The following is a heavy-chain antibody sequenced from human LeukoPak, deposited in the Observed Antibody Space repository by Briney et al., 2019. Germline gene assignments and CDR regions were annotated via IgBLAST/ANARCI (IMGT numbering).Heavy chain of an antibody. CDR3: ARGNYGSGSYYVVDFDY. Sequence: SETLSLTCTVSIDSFKNYYWNWIRQPPGKGLEWIGYIYHTGNTNYNTSLKRRLSMSIAPSKNPFSLNLNSVTAADTAVYYCARGNYGSGSYYVVDFDYWGRGTLVTVSS. CDR1: IDSFKNYY. D-gene: IGHD3-10*01. CDR2: IYHTGNT. V-gene: IGHV4-59*12. J-gene: IGHJ4*02.